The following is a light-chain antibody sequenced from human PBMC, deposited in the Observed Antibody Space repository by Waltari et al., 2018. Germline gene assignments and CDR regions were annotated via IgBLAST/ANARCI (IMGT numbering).Light chain of an antibody. V-gene: IGKV3-20*01. CDR3: QHYLRLPVT. Sequence: EIVLTQSPGTLSLSLGERATVSCRASQCVSRALAWYQQKPGQAPRLLIYGASTRATGIPDRFSGSGSGTDFSLTISRLEPDDFAVYYCQHYLRLPVTFGQGTTVEI. CDR1: QCVSRA. J-gene: IGKJ1*01. CDR2: GAS.